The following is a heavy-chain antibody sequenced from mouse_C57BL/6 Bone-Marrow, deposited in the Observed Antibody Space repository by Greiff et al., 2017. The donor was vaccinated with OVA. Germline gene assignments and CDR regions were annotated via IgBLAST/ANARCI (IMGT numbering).Heavy chain of an antibody. CDR3: ARAGRIYYGYDDDMDY. Sequence: QVQLKQSGAELARPGASVKLSCKASGYTFTSYGISWVKQRPGQGLEWIGEIYPSSGNTYYTEKFKGKATLTADKSSSTAYMELRSLTSEDDAVYFCARAGRIYYGYDDDMDYWGQGTSVTVSS. D-gene: IGHD2-2*01. CDR1: GYTFTSYG. CDR2: IYPSSGNT. V-gene: IGHV1-81*01. J-gene: IGHJ4*01.